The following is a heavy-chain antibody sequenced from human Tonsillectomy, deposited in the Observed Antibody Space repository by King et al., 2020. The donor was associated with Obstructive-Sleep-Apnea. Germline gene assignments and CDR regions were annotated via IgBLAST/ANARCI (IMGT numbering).Heavy chain of an antibody. CDR1: GFTFSSYW. D-gene: IGHD3-22*01. Sequence: VQLVESGGGLVQPGGSLRLSCAASGFTFSSYWMSWVRQAPGKGLEWVANIKQDGSEKYYVDSVKGRFTISRDNAKNSLYLQMNSLRAEDTAVYYCARDSGNSGYYYYYYYGMDVWGQGTTVTVSS. J-gene: IGHJ6*02. V-gene: IGHV3-7*01. CDR3: ARDSGNSGYYYYYYYGMDV. CDR2: IKQDGSEK.